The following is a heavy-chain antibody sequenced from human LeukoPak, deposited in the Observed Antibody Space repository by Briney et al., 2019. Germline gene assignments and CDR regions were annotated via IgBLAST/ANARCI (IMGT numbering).Heavy chain of an antibody. D-gene: IGHD3-10*01. V-gene: IGHV4-39*01. J-gene: IGHJ4*02. CDR1: GGSVSSTTYY. Sequence: SETLSLTCTVSGGSVSSTTYYWSWIRQPPGKGLEWIASINYSGSTYDNPSLKSRVTISVDTSENQFSLKLSSVTAADTAVYYCARYVVYGSGKYYFDYWGQGTLVTVSS. CDR3: ARYVVYGSGKYYFDY. CDR2: INYSGST.